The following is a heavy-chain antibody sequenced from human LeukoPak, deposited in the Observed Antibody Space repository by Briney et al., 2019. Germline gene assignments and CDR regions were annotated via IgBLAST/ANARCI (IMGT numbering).Heavy chain of an antibody. CDR2: TYYRSKWYY. J-gene: IGHJ3*02. D-gene: IGHD5-12*01. Sequence: HSQTLSLTCAISGDSVSTNSAAWNWIRQSPSRGLEWLGRTYYRSKWYYDYEVSVQSRITINPDTSKNQLSLQLNSVTPEDTAVYYCARGATPPSGAFDIWGQGTMVTVSS. CDR3: ARGATPPSGAFDI. CDR1: GDSVSTNSAA. V-gene: IGHV6-1*01.